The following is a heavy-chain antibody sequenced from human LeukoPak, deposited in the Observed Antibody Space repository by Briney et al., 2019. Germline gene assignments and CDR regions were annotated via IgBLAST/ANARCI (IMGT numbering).Heavy chain of an antibody. CDR1: GGSISSSSYY. V-gene: IGHV4-39*01. D-gene: IGHD2-2*01. J-gene: IGHJ5*02. CDR3: AKGYCSSTSCYMSSWFDP. Sequence: PSETLSLTCTVSGGSISSSSYYWGWIRQPPGKGLEWIGSIYYSGSTYYTPSLKSRVTISVDTSKNQFSLKLSSVTAAATAVYYCAKGYCSSTSCYMSSWFDPWGQGTLVTVSS. CDR2: IYYSGST.